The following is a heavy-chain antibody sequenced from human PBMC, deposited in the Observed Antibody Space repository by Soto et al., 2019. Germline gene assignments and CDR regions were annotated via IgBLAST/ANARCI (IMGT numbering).Heavy chain of an antibody. CDR2: IFYSGST. CDR1: GVSVSNNNYY. J-gene: IGHJ4*02. Sequence: QLQLQESGPGLVKPSETLSLTCTVSGVSVSNNNYYWGWIRLPPGKGLEWIGNIFYSGSTYYNPSLKSRVTVSVDTSKHQFSLNLNSVTAADTAVYYCARRLTGGSLRLDYWGQGTLVTVSS. D-gene: IGHD1-26*01. V-gene: IGHV4-39*01. CDR3: ARRLTGGSLRLDY.